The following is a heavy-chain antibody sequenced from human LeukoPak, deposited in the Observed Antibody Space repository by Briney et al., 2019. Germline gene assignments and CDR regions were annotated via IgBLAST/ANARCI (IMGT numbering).Heavy chain of an antibody. J-gene: IGHJ4*02. CDR3: ARRDSIVLPFDY. CDR1: GGSISTYY. Sequence: SETLSLTCTVSGGSISTYYWSWIRQPPGKGLEWIGYIYYSGSTNYNPSLKSRLTISVDTSKNQFSLRLRSVTAADTAVYYCARRDSIVLPFDYWGQGILVTVSS. V-gene: IGHV4-59*08. CDR2: IYYSGST. D-gene: IGHD1-26*01.